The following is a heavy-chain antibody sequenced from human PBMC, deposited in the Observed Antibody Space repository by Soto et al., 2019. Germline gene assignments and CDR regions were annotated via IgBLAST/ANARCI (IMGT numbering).Heavy chain of an antibody. D-gene: IGHD2-8*01. CDR1: GFTFSDFY. V-gene: IGHV3-11*01. Sequence: QVQLVESGGGLVKPGGSLRLSCAASGFTFSDFYMSWIRQAPGKGLEWISYISSSGTTTYYTDSVKGRFTISRDNAKNSLYVQMNTLRDEDTAVYYCARIWGGGGYALIYWGQGTLVTVSS. CDR3: ARIWGGGGYALIY. J-gene: IGHJ4*02. CDR2: ISSSGTTT.